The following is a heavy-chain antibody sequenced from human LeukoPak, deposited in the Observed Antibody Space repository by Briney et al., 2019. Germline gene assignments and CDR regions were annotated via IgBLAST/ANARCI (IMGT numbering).Heavy chain of an antibody. J-gene: IGHJ5*02. D-gene: IGHD3-22*01. CDR3: ARDSRYYYDSSGQS. V-gene: IGHV3-7*01. CDR1: GLTFSSHW. CDR2: IKQDGGEK. Sequence: GGSLRLSCAASGLTFSSHWMHWIRQAPGKGLEWVANIKQDGGEKYYVDSVKGRFTISRDNAKNSLYLQMNSLRAEDTAVYYCARDSRYYYDSSGQSWGQGTLVTVSS.